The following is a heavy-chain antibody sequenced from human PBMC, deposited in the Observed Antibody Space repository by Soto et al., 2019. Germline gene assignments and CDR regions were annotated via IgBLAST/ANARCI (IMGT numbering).Heavy chain of an antibody. D-gene: IGHD5-18*01. V-gene: IGHV3-30*18. J-gene: IGHJ4*02. CDR3: AKDIVRYTYGACDY. Sequence: QVQLVESGGAVVQPGKSLRFSCAASGFTFNTYGMYWVRQAPGKGLEWVAAISYDGSNKYHADSVKGRFTISRDNSKNTLYLQMNSLRVEDTAVYYCAKDIVRYTYGACDYWGQGALVTVSS. CDR1: GFTFNTYG. CDR2: ISYDGSNK.